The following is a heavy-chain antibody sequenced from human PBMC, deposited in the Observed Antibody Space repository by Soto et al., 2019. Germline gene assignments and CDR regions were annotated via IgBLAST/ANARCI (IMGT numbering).Heavy chain of an antibody. CDR3: ARSPRGRWLAPSFDY. CDR2: IIPIFGTA. Sequence: QVQLVQSGAEVKKPGSSVKVSCKASGGTFSSYAISWVRQAPGQGLEWMGGIIPIFGTANYAQKFQGRVTITADESTRTAYMGLRSLRSENTAVYYCARSPRGRWLAPSFDYWGQGTLVTVSS. CDR1: GGTFSSYA. D-gene: IGHD3-16*01. V-gene: IGHV1-69*01. J-gene: IGHJ4*02.